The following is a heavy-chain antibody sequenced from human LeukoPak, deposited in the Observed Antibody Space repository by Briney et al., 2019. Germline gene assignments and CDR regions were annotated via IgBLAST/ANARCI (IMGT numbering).Heavy chain of an antibody. CDR1: GGSISSSNW. CDR2: IYHSGSS. J-gene: IGHJ6*03. Sequence: SGTLSLTCAVSGGSISSSNWSWVRQPPGKGLEWIGTIYHSGSSNYNPSLKSRVTISVGKSKNQFSLKLNSVTAADTAVYYCAREAAATEDYYMDVWGKGAPVTVSS. D-gene: IGHD6-13*01. CDR3: AREAAATEDYYMDV. V-gene: IGHV4-4*02.